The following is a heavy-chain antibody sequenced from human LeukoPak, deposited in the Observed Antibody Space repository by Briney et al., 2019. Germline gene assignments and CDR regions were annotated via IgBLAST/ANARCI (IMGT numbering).Heavy chain of an antibody. Sequence: GGSLRLSCAASGFTFSSYDMHWVRQATGKGLEWVSAIGTVGDTYYPGSVKGRFTISRESAKNSLYLQMNSLRAGDTAVYYCARGYDILTGDNYFDYWGQGTLVTVSS. J-gene: IGHJ4*02. V-gene: IGHV3-13*01. D-gene: IGHD3-9*01. CDR3: ARGYDILTGDNYFDY. CDR1: GFTFSSYD. CDR2: IGTVGDT.